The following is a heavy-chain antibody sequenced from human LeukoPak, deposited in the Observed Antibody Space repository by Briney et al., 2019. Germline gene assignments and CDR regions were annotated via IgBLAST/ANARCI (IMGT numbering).Heavy chain of an antibody. V-gene: IGHV3-23*01. CDR3: AKDNSRMGSGPYYGMDV. J-gene: IGHJ6*02. CDR1: GFTFSSYA. D-gene: IGHD2-15*01. Sequence: GGSLRLSCAASGFTFSSYAMSWVRQAPGKGLEWVSAISGSGGSTYYADSVKGRFTISRDNSKNTLYLQMNSLRVEDTAVFYCAKDNSRMGSGPYYGMDVWGQGTTVTVSS. CDR2: ISGSGGST.